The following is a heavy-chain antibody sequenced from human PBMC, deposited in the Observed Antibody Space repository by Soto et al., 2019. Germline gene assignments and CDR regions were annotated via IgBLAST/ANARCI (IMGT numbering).Heavy chain of an antibody. CDR2: IKQDGSET. CDR1: GFAFSSYW. D-gene: IGHD3-16*01. J-gene: IGHJ5*02. V-gene: IGHV3-7*03. Sequence: EVQLVESGGALVRPGGSLSLSCAASGFAFSSYWMSWARQAPGKGLEWVAVIKQDGSETYYVDSVKGRFTISRDNGKNSLYLQMNSLRAEDTAVYFCVADWGQLSGAWGQGILVTVSS. CDR3: VADWGQLSGA.